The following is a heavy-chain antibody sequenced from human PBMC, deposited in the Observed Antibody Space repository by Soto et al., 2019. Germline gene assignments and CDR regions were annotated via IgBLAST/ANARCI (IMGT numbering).Heavy chain of an antibody. D-gene: IGHD1-26*01. V-gene: IGHV4-28*01. J-gene: IGHJ4*02. CDR1: GYSISSSNW. Sequence: QVQLQESGPGLVKPSDTLSLTCAVSGYSISSSNWWGWIRQPPGKGLEWIGYIYYSGTTYYNPSLKSRVTMSLDPSKNPFSLELTAVTAGDTAVYYCARREIQGPIDYWGQGTLVTVSS. CDR2: IYYSGTT. CDR3: ARREIQGPIDY.